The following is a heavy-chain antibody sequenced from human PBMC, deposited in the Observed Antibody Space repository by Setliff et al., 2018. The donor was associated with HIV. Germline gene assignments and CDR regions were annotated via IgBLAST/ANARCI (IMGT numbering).Heavy chain of an antibody. J-gene: IGHJ4*02. Sequence: SETLSLTCAVYGGSFSGYYWSWIRQPPGKGLEWIGEINHSGSTSYDPSLKSRATISVDTSKNQFSLKLTSVTAADTAVYYCARSWGSGSYPYWGQGTLVTVSS. CDR2: INHSGST. D-gene: IGHD3-10*01. CDR1: GGSFSGYY. CDR3: ARSWGSGSYPY. V-gene: IGHV4-34*01.